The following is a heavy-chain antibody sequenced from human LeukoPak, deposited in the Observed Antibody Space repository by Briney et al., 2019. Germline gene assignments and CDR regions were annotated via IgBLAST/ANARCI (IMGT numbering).Heavy chain of an antibody. V-gene: IGHV3-30-3*01. D-gene: IGHD2/OR15-2a*01. J-gene: IGHJ3*02. CDR3: ARLRTTGAFDI. Sequence: GGSLRLSCAASGFTFSSYAMHWVRQAPGKGLGWVAVISYDGSNKYYADSVKGRFTISRDNSKNTLYLQMNSLRAEDTAVYYCARLRTTGAFDIWGQGTMVTVSS. CDR1: GFTFSSYA. CDR2: ISYDGSNK.